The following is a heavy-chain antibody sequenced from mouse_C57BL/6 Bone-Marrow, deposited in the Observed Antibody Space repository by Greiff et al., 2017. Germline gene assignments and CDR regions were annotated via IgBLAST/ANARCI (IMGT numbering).Heavy chain of an antibody. CDR3: NKFITTVVANYAMDY. D-gene: IGHD1-1*01. Sequence: VQLQQPGAELVKPGASVKMSCKASGYTFTSYWITWVKQRPGQGLEWIGDIYPGSGSTNYNEKFKSKATLTGDTSSSTAYMQLSSLTSEDSAVYYCNKFITTVVANYAMDYWGQGTSVTVSS. CDR1: GYTFTSYW. V-gene: IGHV1-55*01. CDR2: IYPGSGST. J-gene: IGHJ4*01.